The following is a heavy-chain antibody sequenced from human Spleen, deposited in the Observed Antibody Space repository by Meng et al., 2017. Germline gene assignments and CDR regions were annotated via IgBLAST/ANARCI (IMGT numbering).Heavy chain of an antibody. V-gene: IGHV4-34*01. Sequence: QVQLQQGGTGLLTPSETLSMTCVVSGWSFSDYYWSWIRQPPGKGLELIGEINNSGSTNYNPSLESRATISVDTSQNNLSLKLSSVTAADSAVYYCARGPTTMAHDFDYWGQGTLVTVSS. J-gene: IGHJ4*02. CDR1: GWSFSDYY. CDR2: INNSGST. CDR3: ARGPTTMAHDFDY. D-gene: IGHD4-11*01.